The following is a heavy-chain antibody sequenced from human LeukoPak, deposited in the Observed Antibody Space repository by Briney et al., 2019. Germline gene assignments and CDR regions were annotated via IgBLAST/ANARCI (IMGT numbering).Heavy chain of an antibody. CDR3: ARGQSNFWSGYPPHFDY. CDR2: INHSGST. CDR1: GGSFSGYY. Sequence: SETLSLTCAVYGGSFSGYYWSWIRQPPGKGLEWIGEINHSGSTNYNPSLTSRGTISIDTSKNRFSLKLSSVTAADTAVYFCARGQSNFWSGYPPHFDYWGQGTLVTVSS. J-gene: IGHJ4*02. D-gene: IGHD3-3*01. V-gene: IGHV4-34*01.